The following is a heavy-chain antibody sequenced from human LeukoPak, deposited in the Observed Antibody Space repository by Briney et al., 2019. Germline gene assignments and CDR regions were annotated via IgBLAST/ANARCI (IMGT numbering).Heavy chain of an antibody. Sequence: PSETLSLTCAVYGGSFSGYYWSWIRQPPGKGLEWIGEINHSGSTNYNPSLKSRVTISVDTSKNQFSLKLSSVTAADTAVYYCARARLLLYRRPYYFDYWGQGTLVTVSS. D-gene: IGHD2-2*02. J-gene: IGHJ4*02. CDR2: INHSGST. V-gene: IGHV4-34*01. CDR1: GGSFSGYY. CDR3: ARARLLLYRRPYYFDY.